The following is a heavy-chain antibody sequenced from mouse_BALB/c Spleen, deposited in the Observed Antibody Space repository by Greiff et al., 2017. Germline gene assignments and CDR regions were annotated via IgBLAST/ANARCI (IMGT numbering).Heavy chain of an antibody. CDR1: GYSITSGYY. J-gene: IGHJ1*01. CDR3: AREAPYGNYWWFDV. Sequence: DVQLQESGPGLVKPSQSLSLTCSVTGYSITSGYYWNWIRQFPGNKLEWMGYISYDGSNNYNPSLKNRISITRDTSKNQFFLKLNSVTTEDTATYYCAREAPYGNYWWFDVWGAGTTVTVSS. CDR2: ISYDGSN. D-gene: IGHD2-1*01. V-gene: IGHV3-6*02.